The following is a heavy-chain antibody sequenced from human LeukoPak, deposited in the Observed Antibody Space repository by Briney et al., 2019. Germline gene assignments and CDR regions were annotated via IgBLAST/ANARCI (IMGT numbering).Heavy chain of an antibody. CDR3: ARIAVAYFDY. J-gene: IGHJ4*02. D-gene: IGHD6-19*01. CDR1: GFTVSSTH. V-gene: IGHV3-66*01. Sequence: GGSLRLSCAASGFTVSSTHMGWVRQAPGKGLEWVSVIYSGGAAYYPDSVKGRFTISRDLSKNTLYLQMNDLRAEDTAVYYCARIAVAYFDYWGQGTLVTVSS. CDR2: IYSGGAA.